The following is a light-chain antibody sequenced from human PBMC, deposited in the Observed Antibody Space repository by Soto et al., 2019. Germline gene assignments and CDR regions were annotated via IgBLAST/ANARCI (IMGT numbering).Light chain of an antibody. CDR2: EAS. Sequence: IQITQSTSTLYASVEDIVTIIWRASQSISKWLARYQQKPGEAPRVLIYEASTLEGGVPSRFSGSGSGTEFTLTISRLQPDDYATYWCHQYKSSTTLGRGTKVDIK. J-gene: IGKJ1*01. V-gene: IGKV1-5*03. CDR1: QSISKW. CDR3: HQYKSSTT.